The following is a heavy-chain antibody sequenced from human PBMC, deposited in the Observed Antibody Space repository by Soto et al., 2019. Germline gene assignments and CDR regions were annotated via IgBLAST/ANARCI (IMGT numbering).Heavy chain of an antibody. CDR2: ISSSSSYI. V-gene: IGHV3-21*01. J-gene: IGHJ5*02. Sequence: GGSLRLSCAASGFTFSSYSMNWVRQAPGKGLEWVSSISSSSSYIYYADSVKGRFTISRDNAKNSLYLQMNSLRAEDTAVYYCARDAGYSSGWYGNWFDPWGQGTLVTVSS. CDR3: ARDAGYSSGWYGNWFDP. CDR1: GFTFSSYS. D-gene: IGHD6-19*01.